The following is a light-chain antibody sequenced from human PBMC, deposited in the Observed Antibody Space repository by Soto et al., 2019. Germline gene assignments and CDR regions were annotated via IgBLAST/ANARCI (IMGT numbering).Light chain of an antibody. CDR1: GNDVGAYN. J-gene: IGLJ2*01. V-gene: IGLV1-47*02. CDR3: AAWDDSLV. Sequence: QSALTQPRSVSGSPGQSVTISCTGTGNDVGAYNYVSWYQQLPGTAPKLLIYSNNQRPSGVPDRFSGSKSGTSASLAISGLQSEDEADYYCAAWDDSLVFGGGTKLTVL. CDR2: SNN.